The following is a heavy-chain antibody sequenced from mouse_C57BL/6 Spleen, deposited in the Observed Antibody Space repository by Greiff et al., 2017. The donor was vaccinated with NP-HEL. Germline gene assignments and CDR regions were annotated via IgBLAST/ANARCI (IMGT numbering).Heavy chain of an antibody. Sequence: VQLQQPGAELVRPGSSVKLSCKASGYTFTSYWMDWVKQRPGQGLEWIGNIYTSDSETHYNQKFKDKATLTVDKSSSTAYMQLSSLTSEDSAVYYCARSGFTYWYFDVWGTGTTVTVSS. D-gene: IGHD1-1*01. CDR3: ARSGFTYWYFDV. J-gene: IGHJ1*03. CDR2: IYTSDSET. V-gene: IGHV1-61*01. CDR1: GYTFTSYW.